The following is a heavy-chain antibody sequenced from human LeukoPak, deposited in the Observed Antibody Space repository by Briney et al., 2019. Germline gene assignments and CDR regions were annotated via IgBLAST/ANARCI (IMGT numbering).Heavy chain of an antibody. D-gene: IGHD3-22*01. Sequence: PGGSLRLSCAASGFTFSSYAMSWVRQAPGKGLEWVSAISGSGGSTYYADSVKSRFTISRDNSKNTLYLQMNSLRAEDTAVYYCAKVPLNPPSITMIVVAAAYYFDYWGQGTLVTVSS. J-gene: IGHJ4*02. CDR2: ISGSGGST. CDR1: GFTFSSYA. V-gene: IGHV3-23*01. CDR3: AKVPLNPPSITMIVVAAAYYFDY.